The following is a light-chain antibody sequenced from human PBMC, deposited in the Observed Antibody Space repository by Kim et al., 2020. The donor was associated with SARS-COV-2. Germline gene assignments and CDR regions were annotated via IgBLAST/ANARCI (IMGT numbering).Light chain of an antibody. CDR3: QQYNTYCT. CDR2: KAS. Sequence: TASVGDRVTITCRASQSISTWLAWYQQKPGKAPKPLIYKASSLESGVPSRFSGSGSGTEFTLTINSLQPDDFATYYCQQYNTYCTFGQGTKMDIK. V-gene: IGKV1-5*03. CDR1: QSISTW. J-gene: IGKJ1*01.